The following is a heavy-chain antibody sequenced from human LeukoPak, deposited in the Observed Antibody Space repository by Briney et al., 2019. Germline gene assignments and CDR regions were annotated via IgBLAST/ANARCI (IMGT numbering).Heavy chain of an antibody. D-gene: IGHD6-19*01. CDR2: IKQDGSEK. V-gene: IGHV3-7*01. J-gene: IGHJ3*02. CDR1: GFTFSSYW. CDR3: ARASGYTSGWYDDAFDI. Sequence: GGSLRLSCAASGFTFSSYWMCWVRQAPGKGLEWVANIKQDGSEKYYVDSVKGRFTISRDNAKNSLYLQMNSLRAEDTAVYYCARASGYTSGWYDDAFDIWGQGTMVTVSS.